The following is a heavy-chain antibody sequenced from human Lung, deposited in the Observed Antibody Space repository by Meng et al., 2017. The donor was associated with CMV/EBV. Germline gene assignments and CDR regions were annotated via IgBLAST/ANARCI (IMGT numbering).Heavy chain of an antibody. CDR2: INAGNGNT. CDR3: ARSGCSSSSCYDY. J-gene: IGHJ4*02. V-gene: IGHV1-3*01. CDR1: GYSVTTYA. Sequence: QGQLGQSGAEVKKPGASVKVSCKASGYSVTTYAMHWVRQAAGHRLELMGWINAGNGNTKYSERFQRRVTITRDTAASTAYMELSSLRSEATAAYYCARSGCSSSSCYDYWGQGTLVTVSS. D-gene: IGHD2-2*01.